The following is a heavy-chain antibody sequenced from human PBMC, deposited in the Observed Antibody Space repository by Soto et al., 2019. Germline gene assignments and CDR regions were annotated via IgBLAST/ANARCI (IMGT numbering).Heavy chain of an antibody. Sequence: QVQLQESGPGLVKPSGTLSLTCAVSGGSISSSNWWSWVRQPPGKGLEWIGEIYHSGSTNYNPSLKSRVTISLDQSENQFSLTVSSVTAADTALYYGAREQFVGYGMDVWVQGTTVTVSS. CDR3: AREQFVGYGMDV. D-gene: IGHD3-10*01. J-gene: IGHJ6*02. V-gene: IGHV4-4*02. CDR1: GGSISSSNW. CDR2: IYHSGST.